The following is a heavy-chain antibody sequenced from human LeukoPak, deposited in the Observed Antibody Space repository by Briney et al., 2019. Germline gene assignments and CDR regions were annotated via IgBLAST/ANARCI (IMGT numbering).Heavy chain of an antibody. J-gene: IGHJ3*02. D-gene: IGHD6-13*01. CDR3: VRGGIASAFDI. CDR2: ISSSSSYI. V-gene: IGHV3-21*01. Sequence: GGSLGLSCAASGFTFSSYSMNWVRQAPGKGLEWVSSISSSSSYIYYADSVKGQFTISRDNAKNTLYLQMNSLRAEDTAVYYCVRGGIASAFDIWGQGTMVTVSS. CDR1: GFTFSSYS.